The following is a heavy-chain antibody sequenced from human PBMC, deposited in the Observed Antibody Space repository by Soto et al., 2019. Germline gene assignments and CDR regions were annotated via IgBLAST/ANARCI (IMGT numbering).Heavy chain of an antibody. D-gene: IGHD3-22*01. CDR2: ISGSGGST. Sequence: EVQLVESGGGLIQPGGSLRLSCAASGFTVSSNYMSWVRQAPGKGLEWVSVISGSGGSTYYADSVKGRFTISGDNSKNTLYLQMNSLRAEDTAVYYCAKDRAMIVVDDYWGQGTLVTVSS. CDR3: AKDRAMIVVDDY. CDR1: GFTVSSNY. J-gene: IGHJ4*02. V-gene: IGHV3-23*04.